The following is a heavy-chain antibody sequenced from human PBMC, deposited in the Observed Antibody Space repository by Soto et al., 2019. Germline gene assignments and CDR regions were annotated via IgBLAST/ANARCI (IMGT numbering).Heavy chain of an antibody. D-gene: IGHD2-21*01. V-gene: IGHV3-23*01. CDR1: GFIFNNSA. Sequence: GGSLRLSCKASGFIFNNSAMTWVRQAPGQGLQWVGSVSNSGGSRGGTYSAASVKGLFIITRDNSKNTFYLQLDSLTGADTAVYYCARAKAVVIAALDIWGQGTMVTVSS. CDR2: VSNSGGSRGGT. J-gene: IGHJ3*02. CDR3: ARAKAVVIAALDI.